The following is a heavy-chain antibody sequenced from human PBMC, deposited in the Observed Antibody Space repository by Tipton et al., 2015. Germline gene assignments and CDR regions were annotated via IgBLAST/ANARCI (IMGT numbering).Heavy chain of an antibody. V-gene: IGHV3-9*01. J-gene: IGHJ4*02. CDR1: EFAFDDYA. D-gene: IGHD4-17*01. CDR3: AAANDYGDSLFEY. CDR2: INWNSAVI. Sequence: SLRLSCAASEFAFDDYAMHWVRQVPGKGLEWVSSINWNSAVIGYADSVKGRFTISRDNAKSSLYLQINSLRPEDTALYYCAAANDYGDSLFEYWGQGTLVTVSS.